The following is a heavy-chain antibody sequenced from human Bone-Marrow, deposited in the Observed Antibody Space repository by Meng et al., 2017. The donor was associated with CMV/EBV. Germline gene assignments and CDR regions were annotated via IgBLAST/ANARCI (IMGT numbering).Heavy chain of an antibody. Sequence: ASVKVSCKASGYTFTGYYMHWVRQAPGQGPEWMGWINPNSGGTNYAQKFQGRVTMTRDTSISTAYMELSRLRSDDRAVYYWARDNGGWFGELGAFDIWGQGTMVTVSS. D-gene: IGHD3-10*01. CDR2: INPNSGGT. J-gene: IGHJ3*02. V-gene: IGHV1-2*02. CDR3: ARDNGGWFGELGAFDI. CDR1: GYTFTGYY.